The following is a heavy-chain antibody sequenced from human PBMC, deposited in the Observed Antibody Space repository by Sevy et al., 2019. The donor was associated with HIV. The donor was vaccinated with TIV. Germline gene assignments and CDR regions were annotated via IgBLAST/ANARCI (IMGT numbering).Heavy chain of an antibody. V-gene: IGHV3-23*01. CDR3: AKGPISHPYYEMDV. J-gene: IGHJ6*02. D-gene: IGHD2-2*02. CDR1: GFTFENHA. Sequence: GGSLRLSCAASGFTFENHAMTWVRRAPGKGLEWVSAISGSGGSTYYADSVQGRFSISRDNSKATVNLQMSSLRAEDTAVYYCAKGPISHPYYEMDVWGQGTTVTVS. CDR2: ISGSGGST.